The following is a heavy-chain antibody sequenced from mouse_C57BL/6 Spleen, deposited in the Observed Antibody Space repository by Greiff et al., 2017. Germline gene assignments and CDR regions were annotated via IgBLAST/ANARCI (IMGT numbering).Heavy chain of an antibody. Sequence: QVQLQQSGAELVKPGASVKTSCKASGYAFSSYWMNWVKQRPGKGLEWIGQIYPGDGDTNYNGKFKGKATLTADKSSSTAYMQLSSLTSEDSAVYFCARGDYYGKDAMDYWGQGTSVTVSS. J-gene: IGHJ4*01. CDR3: ARGDYYGKDAMDY. V-gene: IGHV1-80*01. D-gene: IGHD1-1*01. CDR1: GYAFSSYW. CDR2: IYPGDGDT.